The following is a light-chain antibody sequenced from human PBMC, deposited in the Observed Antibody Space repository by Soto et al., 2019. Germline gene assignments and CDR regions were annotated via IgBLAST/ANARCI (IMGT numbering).Light chain of an antibody. Sequence: QSVLTQPASVSGSPGQSITISRTGTSSDVGGYNYVSWYQQHPGKAPKLMIYEVSNRPSGVSNRFSGSKSGNTASLTISGLQAEDAADYYCSSYTSSSTLNYVFGTGTKLTVL. CDR2: EVS. CDR3: SSYTSSSTLNYV. J-gene: IGLJ1*01. CDR1: SSDVGGYNY. V-gene: IGLV2-14*01.